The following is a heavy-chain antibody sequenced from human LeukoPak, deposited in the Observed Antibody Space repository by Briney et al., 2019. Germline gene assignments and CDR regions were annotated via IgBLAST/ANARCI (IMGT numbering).Heavy chain of an antibody. D-gene: IGHD1-26*01. Sequence: ASVKVSCKASGYTFTGYYIHWVRQAPGQGLEWMGWIKPNSGGTNYAQKFQGRVTMARDTSISTAYMELSRLRSDDTAVYYCAREGEQWEDRENNWFDPWGQGTLVIVSS. V-gene: IGHV1-2*02. CDR3: AREGEQWEDRENNWFDP. CDR1: GYTFTGYY. J-gene: IGHJ5*02. CDR2: IKPNSGGT.